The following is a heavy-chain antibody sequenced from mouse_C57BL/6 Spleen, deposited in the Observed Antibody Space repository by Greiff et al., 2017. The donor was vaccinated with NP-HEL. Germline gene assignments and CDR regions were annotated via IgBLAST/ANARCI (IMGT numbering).Heavy chain of an antibody. CDR3: ARGYYGNYAGFAY. Sequence: QVQLQQPGALLVKPGASVKLSCTASGYTFTSYWLPWVKQRPGPVLEWIVMIHPNCGSTYYHEQFKSKATLTVDKSSSTAYMQLSSLTSEDAAVYYCARGYYGNYAGFAYWGQGTLVTVSA. J-gene: IGHJ3*01. V-gene: IGHV1-64*01. D-gene: IGHD2-1*01. CDR2: IHPNCGST. CDR1: GYTFTSYW.